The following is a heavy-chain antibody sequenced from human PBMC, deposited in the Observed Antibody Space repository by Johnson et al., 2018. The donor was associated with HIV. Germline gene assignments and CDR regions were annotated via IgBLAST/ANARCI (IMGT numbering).Heavy chain of an antibody. Sequence: VQLVESGGGLVQPGGSLRLSCAASGFTFSSYAMSWVRQAPGKGLEWVSAISGSGGSTYYADSVKGRFTISRDNSKTTLYLQMNSLRAEDTAVYYCARDGKVGATPRRAFDIWGQGTMVTVSS. V-gene: IGHV3-23*04. J-gene: IGHJ3*02. CDR1: GFTFSSYA. CDR2: ISGSGGST. CDR3: ARDGKVGATPRRAFDI. D-gene: IGHD1-26*01.